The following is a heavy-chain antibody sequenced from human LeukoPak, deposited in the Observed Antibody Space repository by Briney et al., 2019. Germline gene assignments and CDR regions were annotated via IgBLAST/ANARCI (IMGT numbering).Heavy chain of an antibody. CDR1: GFTFSDYY. V-gene: IGHV3-7*01. D-gene: IGHD2/OR15-2a*01. CDR3: AKGIFYCDY. Sequence: GGSLRLSCAASGFTFSDYYMSWIRQAPGKGLEWVANIKQDGSEKYYVDSVKGRFTISRDNAKNSLYLQMNSLRAEDTAVYYCAKGIFYCDYWGQGTLVTVSS. CDR2: IKQDGSEK. J-gene: IGHJ4*02.